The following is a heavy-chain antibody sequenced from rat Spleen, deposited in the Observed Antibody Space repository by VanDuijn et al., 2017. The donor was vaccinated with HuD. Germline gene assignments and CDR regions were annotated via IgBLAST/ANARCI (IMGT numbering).Heavy chain of an antibody. CDR3: SIHPRY. V-gene: IGHV2-4*01. J-gene: IGHJ2*01. D-gene: IGHD3-1*01. CDR2: IWSGGST. Sequence: QVQLKESGPGLVQPSQTLSLTCTVSGFSVSSHGVSWVRQPPGKGLEWMGAIWSGGSTDYNSALKSRLSISRDTSKSQVFLKMNSLQTDDTGTYYCSIHPRYWGQGVMVTVSS. CDR1: GFSVSSHG.